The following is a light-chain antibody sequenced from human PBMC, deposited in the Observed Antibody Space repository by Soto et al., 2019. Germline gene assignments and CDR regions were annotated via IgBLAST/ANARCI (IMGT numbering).Light chain of an antibody. CDR1: HSVTTH. Sequence: EIVFKQSPYTLSLNPGERATLSCWASHSVTTHLAWFQQRPGQTPRLLIYDASTRATGIPARFSGSGSGTDFTLTISSLEPEDFAVYYCQQRSAGSSITFGQGTRLETK. CDR2: DAS. V-gene: IGKV3-11*01. CDR3: QQRSAGSSIT. J-gene: IGKJ5*01.